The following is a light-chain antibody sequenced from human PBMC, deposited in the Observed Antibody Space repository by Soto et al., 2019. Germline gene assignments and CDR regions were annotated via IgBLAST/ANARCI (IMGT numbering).Light chain of an antibody. V-gene: IGKV3-11*01. CDR3: QQRGEWPPGAT. CDR1: QSFGLY. CDR2: DTS. Sequence: EIVMTQAPATLSVSPLERANLSCSSSQSFGLYLSWYQQKHGQAPRLLIYDTSNRAPGIPARFSGSGSGTDFTLTISSLEPEDFAVYYCQQRGEWPPGATFGQGTRLEIK. J-gene: IGKJ5*01.